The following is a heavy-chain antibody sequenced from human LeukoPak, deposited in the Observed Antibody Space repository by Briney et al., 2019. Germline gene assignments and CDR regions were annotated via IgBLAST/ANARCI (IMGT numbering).Heavy chain of an antibody. Sequence: SETLSLTCAVSGGSINSTSYYWGWIRQPPGKGLEWIGSISHSGTTYYNPSLKSRVTMSLDTSKNQFSLKLSSVTAADTALYYCASLNYSNYARDSDYWGQGTLVTVSS. V-gene: IGHV4-39*07. CDR1: GGSINSTSYY. J-gene: IGHJ4*02. D-gene: IGHD4-11*01. CDR3: ASLNYSNYARDSDY. CDR2: ISHSGTT.